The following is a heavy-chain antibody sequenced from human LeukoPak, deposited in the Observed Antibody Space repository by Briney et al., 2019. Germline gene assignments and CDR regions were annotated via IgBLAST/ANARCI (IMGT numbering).Heavy chain of an antibody. J-gene: IGHJ4*02. V-gene: IGHV4-4*07. CDR2: VYTSGST. CDR3: ARDVVAARGSFDY. Sequence: SETLSLTCTVSGGSISNYYWSWIRQPAGKGLEWIGRVYTSGSTNYNPSLKSRATMSVDMSKNQFSLKLSSVTAADTAVYYCARDVVAARGSFDYWGQGTLVTVSS. D-gene: IGHD2-2*01. CDR1: GGSISNYY.